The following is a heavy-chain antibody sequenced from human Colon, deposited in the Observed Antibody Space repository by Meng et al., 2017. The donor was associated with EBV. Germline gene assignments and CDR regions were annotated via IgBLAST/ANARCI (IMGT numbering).Heavy chain of an antibody. CDR2: ISGTTGNT. CDR1: GFIFSSYS. J-gene: IGHJ4*02. CDR3: AKKGSPGFQPYDY. D-gene: IGHD2-2*01. Sequence: VQVLASGGGLVTPGGTLRLSCAASGFIFSSYSMSWVRQAPGTGLEWVSTISGTTGNTNYADSVKGRFTISSDNSKSTLYLQMNSLRAEDTALYYCAKKGSPGFQPYDYWGQGTLVTVSS. V-gene: IGHV3-23*01.